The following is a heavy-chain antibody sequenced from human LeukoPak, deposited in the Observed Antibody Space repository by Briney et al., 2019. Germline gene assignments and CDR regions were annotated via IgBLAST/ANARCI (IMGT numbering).Heavy chain of an antibody. D-gene: IGHD2-21*02. CDR3: ARDHIVVVTDILDYYYGMDV. Sequence: GGSLRLSCAASGFTFSSYAMHWVRQAPGKGLEYVSAISSNGGSTYYANSVKGRFTISRDNSKNTLYLQMGSLRAEDMAVYYCARDHIVVVTDILDYYYGMDVWGQGTTVTVSS. CDR1: GFTFSSYA. CDR2: ISSNGGST. V-gene: IGHV3-64*01. J-gene: IGHJ6*02.